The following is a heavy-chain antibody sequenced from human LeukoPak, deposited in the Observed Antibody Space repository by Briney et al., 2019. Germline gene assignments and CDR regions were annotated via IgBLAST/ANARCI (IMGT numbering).Heavy chain of an antibody. CDR1: GFTVSSNY. D-gene: IGHD4-17*01. CDR2: IYSGGST. CDR3: AREHDYGDYSLDY. V-gene: IGHV3-53*01. Sequence: GGSLRLSCAASGFTVSSNYMSWDRQAPGKGLEWVSVIYSGGSTYYADSVKGRFTISRDNSKNTLYLQMNSLRAEDTAVYYCAREHDYGDYSLDYWGQGTLVTVSS. J-gene: IGHJ4*02.